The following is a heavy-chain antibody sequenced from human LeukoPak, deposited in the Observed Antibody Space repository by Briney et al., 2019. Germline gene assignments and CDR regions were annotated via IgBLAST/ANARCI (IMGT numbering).Heavy chain of an antibody. D-gene: IGHD3-10*01. Sequence: PGGSLRLSCAASGFTFSNAWMSWVRQAPGKGLEWVSSISSSSSYINYADSVKGRFTISRDNAKNSLYLQMNSLRAEDTAVYYCARITMVRGVIKREIDFWGQGTLVTVSS. CDR1: GFTFSNAW. V-gene: IGHV3-21*01. J-gene: IGHJ4*02. CDR2: ISSSSSYI. CDR3: ARITMVRGVIKREIDF.